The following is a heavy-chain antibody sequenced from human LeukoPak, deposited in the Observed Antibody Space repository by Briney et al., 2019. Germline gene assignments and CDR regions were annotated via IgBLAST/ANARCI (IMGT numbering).Heavy chain of an antibody. CDR1: GFTFSNAW. CDR3: TTDRYDFWSGYSPFDY. CDR2: IKSKTDGGTT. Sequence: GGSLRLSCAASGFTFSNAWMSWVRQAPGKGLEWVGRIKSKTDGGTTDYAAPVKGRFTISRDDSKNTLYLQMNSLKTEDTAVYYCTTDRYDFWSGYSPFDYWGQGTLVTVSS. V-gene: IGHV3-15*01. J-gene: IGHJ4*02. D-gene: IGHD3-3*01.